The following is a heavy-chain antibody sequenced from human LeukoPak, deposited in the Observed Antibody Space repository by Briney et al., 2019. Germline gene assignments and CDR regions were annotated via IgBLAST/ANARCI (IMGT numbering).Heavy chain of an antibody. D-gene: IGHD3-22*01. V-gene: IGHV3-33*01. CDR1: GFTFSSYG. CDR2: IWFDGGNK. Sequence: GGSLRLSCAASGFTFSSYGMHWDRQAPGKGLEWVAVIWFDGGNKYYADSVKGRFTISRDNFKNTLYLQMNSLRAEDTAVYYCASNYYDSSGYYPFDYWGQGTLVTVSS. CDR3: ASNYYDSSGYYPFDY. J-gene: IGHJ4*02.